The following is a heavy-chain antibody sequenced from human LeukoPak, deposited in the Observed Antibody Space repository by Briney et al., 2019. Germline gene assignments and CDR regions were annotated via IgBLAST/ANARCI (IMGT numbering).Heavy chain of an antibody. J-gene: IGHJ4*02. CDR2: ISAYNGNT. Sequence: ASVTVSCKASGYTFTSHGINWVRQAPGQGLEWMGWISAYNGNTNYAQKFQGRVTMTTDTSTTTAYTELRSLRSDDTALYYCATSALAASGTFSYWGQGTPVTVSS. D-gene: IGHD6-13*01. CDR1: GYTFTSHG. V-gene: IGHV1-18*01. CDR3: ATSALAASGTFSY.